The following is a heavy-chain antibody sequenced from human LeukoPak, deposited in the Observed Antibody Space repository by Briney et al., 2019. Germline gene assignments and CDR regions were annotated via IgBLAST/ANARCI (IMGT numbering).Heavy chain of an antibody. CDR3: ATTSSWYAFDI. J-gene: IGHJ3*02. CDR1: EFTFSTYA. CDR2: ITTSSGTI. V-gene: IGHV3-48*04. D-gene: IGHD6-13*01. Sequence: GGSLRLSCAASEFTFSTYAMNWVRQAPGKGLEWLSYITTSSGTIFYADCVKGRFTMSRDNAKNSLYLQMSSLRAEDTAVYYCATTSSWYAFDIWGQGTMVTVSS.